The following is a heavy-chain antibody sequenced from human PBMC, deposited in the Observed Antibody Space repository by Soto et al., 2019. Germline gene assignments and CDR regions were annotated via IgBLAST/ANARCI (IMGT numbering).Heavy chain of an antibody. J-gene: IGHJ4*02. D-gene: IGHD3-3*01. CDR3: AHRVLRTVFGLVTTTAIYFDF. CDR1: GFSLTTSGVG. CDR2: IYWDDDK. Sequence: QITLNESGPTVVRPTETLTLTCRFSGFSLTTSGVGVGWIRQSPGKAPEWLALIYWDDDKRYSASLKSRLTLPKDTSKNQVVLTVPDLDPTDTATYYCAHRVLRTVFGLVTTTAIYFDFWGQGTPVAVSS. V-gene: IGHV2-5*02.